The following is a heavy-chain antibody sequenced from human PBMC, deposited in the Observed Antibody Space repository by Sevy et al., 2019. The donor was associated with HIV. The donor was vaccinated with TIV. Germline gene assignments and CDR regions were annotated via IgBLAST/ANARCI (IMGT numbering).Heavy chain of an antibody. CDR3: ALERLSSDVAEYFQN. CDR2: ISFDATNK. D-gene: IGHD1-1*01. Sequence: GGSLRLSCAASGFTFSDYGMHWVRQAPGKGLEWVATISFDATNKHYPDSVKGRFTISRDNFQNSLFLQMDSLRPEDTAVYYCALERLSSDVAEYFQNWGQGTLVTVSS. CDR1: GFTFSDYG. J-gene: IGHJ1*01. V-gene: IGHV3-30*03.